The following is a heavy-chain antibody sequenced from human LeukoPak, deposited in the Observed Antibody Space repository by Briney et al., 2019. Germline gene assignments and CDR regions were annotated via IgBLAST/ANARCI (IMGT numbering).Heavy chain of an antibody. D-gene: IGHD6-13*01. J-gene: IGHJ4*02. V-gene: IGHV3-30*02. CDR2: IRYDGSNK. CDR1: GFTFSSYG. CDR3: AKSRYSSSWYLVDY. Sequence: GGSLRLSCAASGFTFSSYGMHWVRQAPGKGLEWVAFIRYDGSNKYYADSVKGRFTISRDNSKNTLYLQTNSLRAEDTAVYYCAKSRYSSSWYLVDYWGQGTLVTVSS.